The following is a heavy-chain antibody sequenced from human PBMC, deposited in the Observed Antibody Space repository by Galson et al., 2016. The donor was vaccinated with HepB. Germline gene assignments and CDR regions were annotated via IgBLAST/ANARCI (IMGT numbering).Heavy chain of an antibody. CDR1: GGTFRGYT. J-gene: IGHJ4*02. D-gene: IGHD5-24*01. CDR3: ARMVTCPSMATNGCNYFDF. CDR2: INPSSGTP. V-gene: IGHV1-69*13. Sequence: SVKVSCKASGGTFRGYTFSWVRQAPGQGLELVGGINPSSGTPNYPQKFRGRVTITADESSRTAYMELSSLTSEDTAMYYCARMVTCPSMATNGCNYFDFWGQGTLVTVSS.